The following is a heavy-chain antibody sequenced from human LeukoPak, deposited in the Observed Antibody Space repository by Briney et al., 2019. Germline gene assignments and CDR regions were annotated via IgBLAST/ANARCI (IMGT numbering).Heavy chain of an antibody. D-gene: IGHD3/OR15-3a*01. Sequence: GGSLRLSCAASGFTFNTYWMHWVRQAPGKGLVWVARVHREGTTTAYADSVKGRFTTSRDNAKNTLYLQMTNLRAEDTAVYYCARDSDWILFDYWGRGTLVTVSS. V-gene: IGHV3-74*03. CDR3: ARDSDWILFDY. CDR1: GFTFNTYW. CDR2: VHREGTTT. J-gene: IGHJ4*02.